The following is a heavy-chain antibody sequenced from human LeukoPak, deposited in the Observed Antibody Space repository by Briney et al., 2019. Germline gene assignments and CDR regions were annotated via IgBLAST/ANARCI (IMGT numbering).Heavy chain of an antibody. CDR2: ISGSGGST. J-gene: IGHJ6*03. D-gene: IGHD2-15*01. CDR3: AKNGRQGYCSGGSCLDYYYMDV. V-gene: IGHV3-23*01. Sequence: PGGSLRLSCAASGFTFSSYAMSWVRQAPGKGLEWVSAISGSGGSTYYADSVKGRFTISRDNSKNTLYLQMNSLRAADTAVYYCAKNGRQGYCSGGSCLDYYYMDVWGKGTTVTVSS. CDR1: GFTFSSYA.